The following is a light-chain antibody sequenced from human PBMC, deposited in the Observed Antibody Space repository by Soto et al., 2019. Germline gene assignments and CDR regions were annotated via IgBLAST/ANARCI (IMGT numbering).Light chain of an antibody. J-gene: IGLJ3*02. CDR3: SSYTRSSTWV. V-gene: IGLV2-14*01. Sequence: QSALTQPASVSGSPGQSIAISCTGTSSDVGAYNYVSWHQQHPGKVPKLLIYGVTNRPSGVSDRFSGSKSGNTASLTISGLQAEDEDDYYCSSYTRSSTWVFGGGTKLTVL. CDR1: SSDVGAYNY. CDR2: GVT.